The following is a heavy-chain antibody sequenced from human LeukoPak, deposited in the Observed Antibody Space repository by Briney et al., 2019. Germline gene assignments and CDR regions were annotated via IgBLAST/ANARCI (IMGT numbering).Heavy chain of an antibody. D-gene: IGHD4-11*01. CDR1: GFTFSSYS. J-gene: IGHJ4*02. Sequence: GGSLRLSCAASGFTFSSYSMNWVRQAPGKGLEWVSYISSSSSTIYYADSVKGRFTISRDNAKNSLYLQMNSLRAEDTAVYYCARGAIDYTYDYWGQGTLVAVSS. V-gene: IGHV3-48*01. CDR3: ARGAIDYTYDY. CDR2: ISSSSSTI.